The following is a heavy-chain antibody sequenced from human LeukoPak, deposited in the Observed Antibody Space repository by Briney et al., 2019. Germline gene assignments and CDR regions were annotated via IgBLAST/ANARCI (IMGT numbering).Heavy chain of an antibody. CDR2: INPSGGST. V-gene: IGHV1-46*01. CDR3: ARGSVVVTAPGPTFRNWFDP. Sequence: GASVKVSCKASGYTFTSYYMHWVRQAPGQGLEWMGIINPSGGSTSYAQKFQGRVTMTRDTSTSTVYMELSSLRSEDTAVYYCARGSVVVTAPGPTFRNWFDPWGQGTLVTVSS. D-gene: IGHD2-21*02. CDR1: GYTFTSYY. J-gene: IGHJ5*02.